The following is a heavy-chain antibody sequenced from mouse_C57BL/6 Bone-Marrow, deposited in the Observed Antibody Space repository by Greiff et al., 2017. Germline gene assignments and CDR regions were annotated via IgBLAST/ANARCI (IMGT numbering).Heavy chain of an antibody. D-gene: IGHD1-1*01. CDR3: VGVVDAMDY. V-gene: IGHV10-1*01. CDR2: IRSKSNNYAT. CDR1: GFSFNTYA. J-gene: IGHJ4*01. Sequence: EVMLVESGGGLVQPKGSLKLSCAASGFSFNTYAMNWVRQAPGQGLEWVARIRSKSNNYATYYADSVKDRFTISRDDSESMLYLQMNNLKTEDTAMYYCVGVVDAMDYWGQGTSVTVSS.